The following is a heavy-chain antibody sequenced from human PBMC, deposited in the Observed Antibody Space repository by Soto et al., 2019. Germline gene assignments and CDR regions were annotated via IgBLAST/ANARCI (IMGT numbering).Heavy chain of an antibody. CDR1: GGSISSGGYY. V-gene: IGHV4-31*03. CDR3: ARVHHFGVIED. D-gene: IGHD3-3*01. Sequence: PSETLSLTCTVSGGSISSGGYYWSWIRQHPGKGLEWIGYIYYSGSTYYNPSLKSRVTISVDTSKNQFSLKLTSVTAADTAVYYCARVHHFGVIEDWGPGTLVTVSS. J-gene: IGHJ4*02. CDR2: IYYSGST.